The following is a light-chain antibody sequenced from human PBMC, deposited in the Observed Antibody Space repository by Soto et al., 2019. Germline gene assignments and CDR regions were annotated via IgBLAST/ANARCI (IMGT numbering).Light chain of an antibody. V-gene: IGLV2-14*01. CDR3: FSHRGGDSHV. J-gene: IGLJ1*01. CDR2: GVT. Sequence: QSALTQPASVSGSPGQSITISCTGTSSDIGYYDYVSWYQQYPGKAPKLMIYGVTNRPSGVSNRFSGSKTGNTASLTISGLQAEDEADYYCFSHRGGDSHVFGTGTKVTVL. CDR1: SSDIGYYDY.